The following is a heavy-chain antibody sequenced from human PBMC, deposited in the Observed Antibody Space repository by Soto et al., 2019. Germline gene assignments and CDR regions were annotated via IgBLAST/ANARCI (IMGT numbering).Heavy chain of an antibody. V-gene: IGHV1-2*04. CDR2: INPNSGGT. D-gene: IGHD3-3*01. CDR3: AVGYLESYFDY. CDR1: GYTFTGYY. J-gene: IGHJ4*02. Sequence: GASVKVYCRASGYTFTGYYMHWVRQAPGQGLEWMGWINPNSGGTNYAQKFQGWVTMTRDTSISTAYMELSRLRSDDTAVYYCAVGYLESYFDYWGQGTLVTVSS.